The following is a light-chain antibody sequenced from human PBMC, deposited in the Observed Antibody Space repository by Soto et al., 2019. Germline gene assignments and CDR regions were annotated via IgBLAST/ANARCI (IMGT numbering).Light chain of an antibody. CDR2: SNN. J-gene: IGLJ3*02. CDR3: AAWDDSLGGWV. V-gene: IGLV1-44*01. CDR1: NSNFGTNT. Sequence: QSVLTQPPSESGTPGQRVTISCSGSNSNFGTNTANWFQQLPGTAPKLIIYSNNQRPSGVPDRFSGSKSGTSASLAISGLQSEDEADYSCAAWDDSLGGWVFGGGTQLTVL.